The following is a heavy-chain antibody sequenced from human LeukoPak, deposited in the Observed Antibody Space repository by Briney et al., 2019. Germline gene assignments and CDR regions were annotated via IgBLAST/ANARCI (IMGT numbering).Heavy chain of an antibody. V-gene: IGHV3-21*01. D-gene: IGHD1-26*01. CDR3: ASGSYYFEYFQH. CDR2: ISSSSSYI. Sequence: GGSLRLSCAASGFTFSSYSMNWVRQAPGKGLEWVSSISSSSSYIYYADSVKGRFTISRDNAKNSLYLQMNSLRAEDTAVYYCASGSYYFEYFQHWGQGTLVTVFS. CDR1: GFTFSSYS. J-gene: IGHJ1*01.